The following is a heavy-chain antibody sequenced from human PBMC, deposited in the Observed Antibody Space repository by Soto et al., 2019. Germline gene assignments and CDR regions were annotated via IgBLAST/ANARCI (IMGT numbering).Heavy chain of an antibody. CDR2: ISGSGGNT. D-gene: IGHD3-22*01. J-gene: IGHJ3*02. Sequence: GESLKISCAASGFTFSSYAMSWVRQAPGKGLEWVSAISGSGGNTYYADSVKGRFTISRDNSKNTLYLQMNSLRAEDTAVYYCASLTYYYDSSGYEDAFDIWGQGTMVTVSS. CDR3: ASLTYYYDSSGYEDAFDI. V-gene: IGHV3-23*01. CDR1: GFTFSSYA.